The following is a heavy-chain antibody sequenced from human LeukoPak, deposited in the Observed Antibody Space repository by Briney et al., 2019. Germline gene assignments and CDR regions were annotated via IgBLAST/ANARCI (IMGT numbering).Heavy chain of an antibody. CDR2: IYYSGST. D-gene: IGHD1-1*01. Sequence: SETLSLTCTVSGASISSYYWSWIRQPPGKGLEWIGYIYYSGSTNYNPSLKSRVTISVDTSKSQFSLNLRSVTAADTAVYYCARYVPVKTGTTRASFDYWGQGTLVTVSS. CDR1: GASISSYY. J-gene: IGHJ4*02. CDR3: ARYVPVKTGTTRASFDY. V-gene: IGHV4-59*12.